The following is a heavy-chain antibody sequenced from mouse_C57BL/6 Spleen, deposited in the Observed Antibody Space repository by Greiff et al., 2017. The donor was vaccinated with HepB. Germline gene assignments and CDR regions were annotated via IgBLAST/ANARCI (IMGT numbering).Heavy chain of an antibody. CDR1: GFTFSSYA. Sequence: EVKLVESGEGLVKPGGSLKLSCAASGFTFSSYAMSWVRQTPEKRLEWVAYISSGGDYIYYADTVKGRFTISRDKARNTLYLQMSSLKSKDPAMYYCTIGSSQLRLGAMDYWGQGTSVTVSS. J-gene: IGHJ4*01. CDR2: ISSGGDYI. CDR3: TIGSSQLRLGAMDY. D-gene: IGHD3-2*02. V-gene: IGHV5-9-1*02.